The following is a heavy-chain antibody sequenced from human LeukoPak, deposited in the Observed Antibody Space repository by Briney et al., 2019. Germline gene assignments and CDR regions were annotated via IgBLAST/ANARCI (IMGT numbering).Heavy chain of an antibody. J-gene: IGHJ4*02. D-gene: IGHD5-24*01. CDR2: INHSGST. CDR3: AREEVEMATMGDFDY. Sequence: SETLSLTCAVYGGSFSGYYWSWIRQPPGKGLEWIGEINHSGSTNYNPYLKSRVTISVDTSKNQFSLKLSSVTAADTAVYYCAREEVEMATMGDFDYWGQGTLVTVSS. CDR1: GGSFSGYY. V-gene: IGHV4-34*01.